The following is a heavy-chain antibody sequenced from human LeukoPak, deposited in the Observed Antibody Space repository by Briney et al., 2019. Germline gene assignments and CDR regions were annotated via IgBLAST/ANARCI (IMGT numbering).Heavy chain of an antibody. J-gene: IGHJ5*02. CDR1: GGSISSGGYY. Sequence: SQTLSLTCTVSGGSISSGGYYWSWIRQHPGKGLEWIGYIHYSGSTYYNPSLKSRVTISVDTSKNQFSLKLSSVTAADTAVYYCARGDYSNYLNWFDPWGQGTLVTVSS. CDR3: ARGDYSNYLNWFDP. CDR2: IHYSGST. V-gene: IGHV4-31*03. D-gene: IGHD4-11*01.